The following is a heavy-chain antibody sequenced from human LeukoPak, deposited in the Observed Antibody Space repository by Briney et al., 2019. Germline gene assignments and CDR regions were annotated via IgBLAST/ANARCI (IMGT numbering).Heavy chain of an antibody. CDR1: GGTFSSYA. J-gene: IGHJ6*03. D-gene: IGHD3-10*01. CDR2: IIPIFGTA. CDR3: ARDLVGRRYYGSGSYGGYYYYYMDV. V-gene: IGHV1-69*05. Sequence: GASVKVSCKASGGTFSSYAISWVRQAPRQGLEWMGGIIPIFGTANYAQKFQGRVTITTDESTSTAYMELSSLRSEDTAVYYCARDLVGRRYYGSGSYGGYYYYYMDVWGKGTTVTVSS.